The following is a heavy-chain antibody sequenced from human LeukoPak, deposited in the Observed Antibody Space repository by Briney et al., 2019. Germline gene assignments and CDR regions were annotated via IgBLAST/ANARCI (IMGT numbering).Heavy chain of an antibody. V-gene: IGHV3-7*01. CDR3: VRREVPGNYWAY. Sequence: GGSLRLSCAASGFIFSSYSMNWVRQAPGKGLEWLANIDQDGSQTYYMDSVKGRFTISRDNAKNSLFLQMNSLRDEDTAVYYCVRREVPGNYWAYWGQGTLVTVSS. CDR1: GFIFSSYS. CDR2: IDQDGSQT. D-gene: IGHD3-10*01. J-gene: IGHJ4*02.